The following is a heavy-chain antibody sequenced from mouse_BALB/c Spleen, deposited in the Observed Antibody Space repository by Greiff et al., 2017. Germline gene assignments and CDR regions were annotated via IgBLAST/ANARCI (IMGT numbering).Heavy chain of an antibody. CDR1: GISITTGNYR. CDR3: ARDPYGYGYFDV. CDR2: IYYSGTI. J-gene: IGHJ1*01. V-gene: IGHV3-5*02. D-gene: IGHD1-1*02. Sequence: EVQLKESGPGLVKPSQTVSLTCTVTGISITTGNYRWSWIRQFPGNKLEWIGYIYYSGTITYNPSLTSRTTITRDTSKNQFFLEMNSLTAEDTATYYCARDPYGYGYFDVWGAGTTVTVSS.